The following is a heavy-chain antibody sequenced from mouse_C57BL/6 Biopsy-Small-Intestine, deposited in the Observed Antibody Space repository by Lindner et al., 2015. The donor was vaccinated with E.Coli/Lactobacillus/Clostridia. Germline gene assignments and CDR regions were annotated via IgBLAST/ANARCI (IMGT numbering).Heavy chain of an antibody. CDR1: GYAFTNYL. CDR3: ARRRDY. Sequence: VQLQESGAELVRPGTSVKVSCKASGYAFTNYLIEWVKQRPGQGLEWIGVINPGSGGTDYNEKFKGKATLTADKSSNTAYMQLSSLTSEDSAVYLCARRRDYWGQGTTLTVSS. J-gene: IGHJ2*01. V-gene: IGHV1-54*01. CDR2: INPGSGGT.